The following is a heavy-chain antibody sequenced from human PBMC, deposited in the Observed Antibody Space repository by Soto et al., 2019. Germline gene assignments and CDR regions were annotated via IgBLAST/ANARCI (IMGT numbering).Heavy chain of an antibody. D-gene: IGHD2-15*01. CDR1: GFTFSDYA. CDR2: LGGSNSDT. CDR3: AKDKVDHNSVWDPFDI. V-gene: IGHV3-23*01. Sequence: GGSLRLSCAASGFTFSDYAMSWVRQAPGKGLEWVSGLGGSNSDTHYAASVEGRFTVSRDNSRSTLFLQMNSLRVEDTAVYYCAKDKVDHNSVWDPFDIWGQGTMVTVS. J-gene: IGHJ3*02.